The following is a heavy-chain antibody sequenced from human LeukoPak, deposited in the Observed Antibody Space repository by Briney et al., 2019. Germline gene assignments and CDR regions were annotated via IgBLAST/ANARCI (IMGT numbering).Heavy chain of an antibody. D-gene: IGHD6-13*01. V-gene: IGHV4-34*01. CDR3: ARATAAAGRGYYYYYYMDV. Sequence: SETLSLTCAVYGGSFSGYYWSWIRQPPGKGLEWIGEINHSGSTNYNPSLKGRVTISVDTSKNQFSLKLSSVTAADTAVYYCARATAAAGRGYYYYYYMDVWGKGTTVTISS. CDR2: INHSGST. CDR1: GGSFSGYY. J-gene: IGHJ6*03.